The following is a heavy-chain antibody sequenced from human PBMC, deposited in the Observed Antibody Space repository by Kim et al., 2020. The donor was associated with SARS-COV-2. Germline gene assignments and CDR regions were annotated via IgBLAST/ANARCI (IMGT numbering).Heavy chain of an antibody. CDR1: GFTFSSYD. J-gene: IGHJ6*01. Sequence: GGSLRLSCAASGFTFSSYDMSWVRQAPGKGLEWVSAISGSGGSTYYADSVKGRFTISRDNSKNTLYLQMNSLRAEDTAVYYCAKRSAADYEIFTGYYFYYYGIGMCGPGATVTVSS. V-gene: IGHV3-23*01. CDR3: AKRSAADYEIFTGYYFYYYGIGM. CDR2: ISGSGGST. D-gene: IGHD3-9*01.